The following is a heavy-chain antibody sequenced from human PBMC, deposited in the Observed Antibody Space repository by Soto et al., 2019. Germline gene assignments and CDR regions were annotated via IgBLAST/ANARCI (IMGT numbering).Heavy chain of an antibody. V-gene: IGHV3-30*18. Sequence: ESGGGVVQPGRSLRLSCAASGFTFSSYGMHWVRQAPGKGLEWVAVISYDGSNKYYADSVKGRFTISRDNSKNTLYLQMNSLRAEDTAVYYCAKDPDYGDSAWGQGTLVTVSS. D-gene: IGHD4-17*01. CDR3: AKDPDYGDSA. CDR2: ISYDGSNK. CDR1: GFTFSSYG. J-gene: IGHJ5*02.